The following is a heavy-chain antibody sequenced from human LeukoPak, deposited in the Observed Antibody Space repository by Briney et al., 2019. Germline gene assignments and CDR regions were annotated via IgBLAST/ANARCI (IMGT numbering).Heavy chain of an antibody. D-gene: IGHD1-26*01. CDR2: IKQDGTEK. V-gene: IGHV3-7*01. CDR1: GFTFSGHC. CDR3: ARDNVVGATYFDY. J-gene: IGHJ4*02. Sequence: GGSLSLSCEAFGFTFSGHCMSWVRQAPGKGPEWVANIKQDGTEKYYLDSVKGRFTIYRDNAQNSLYLQMNSLSDEDTAVYYCARDNVVGATYFDYWGRGILVTV.